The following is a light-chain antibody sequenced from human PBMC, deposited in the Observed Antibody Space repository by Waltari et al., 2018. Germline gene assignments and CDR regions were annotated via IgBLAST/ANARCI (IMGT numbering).Light chain of an antibody. J-gene: IGLJ3*02. CDR1: SRDCGFYNY. Sequence: QPDLTQPGSVSGSPAESITLASPGTSRDCGFYNYVYWYQQYPGKAPKLIIYDVFQRPSGVSNRFSGSKSGNTASLTISGLQTEDEGDYYCNSYTGSSSWVFGGGTKLTVL. CDR2: DVF. V-gene: IGLV2-14*03. CDR3: NSYTGSSSWV.